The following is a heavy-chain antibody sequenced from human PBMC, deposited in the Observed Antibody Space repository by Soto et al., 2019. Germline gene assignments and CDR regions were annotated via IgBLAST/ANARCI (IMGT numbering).Heavy chain of an antibody. CDR3: ARARVDTAMVMAF. J-gene: IGHJ4*02. Sequence: PGGSLRLSCAASGFTFSSYWMHWVRQAPGKGLVWVSRINGDGSTTSYADSVKGRFTISRDNAKNTLYLQMYSLRAEDTAVYYCARARVDTAMVMAFWGQGTLVTVSS. D-gene: IGHD5-18*01. CDR1: GFTFSSYW. CDR2: INGDGSTT. V-gene: IGHV3-74*01.